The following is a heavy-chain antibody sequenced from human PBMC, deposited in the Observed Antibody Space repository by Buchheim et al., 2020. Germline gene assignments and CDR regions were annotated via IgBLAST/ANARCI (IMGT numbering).Heavy chain of an antibody. Sequence: EVQLLESGGGLVQPGGSLRLSCAASGFTFSSYAMSWVRQAPGKGLEWVSTVSGSGGSTYYADSVKGRFTISRDNSKNTLFLQMNSLRAEDTAVYYCAKDRNEYYGSGSYYYYYYMDVWGKGTT. J-gene: IGHJ6*03. CDR3: AKDRNEYYGSGSYYYYYYMDV. CDR2: VSGSGGST. D-gene: IGHD3-10*01. V-gene: IGHV3-23*01. CDR1: GFTFSSYA.